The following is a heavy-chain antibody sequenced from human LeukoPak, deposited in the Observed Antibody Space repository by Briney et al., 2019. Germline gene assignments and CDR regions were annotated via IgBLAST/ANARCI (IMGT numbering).Heavy chain of an antibody. CDR2: IRYDGSNK. V-gene: IGHV3-30*02. J-gene: IGHJ4*02. Sequence: QPGGSLRLSCAASGFTFSSYAMHWVRQAPGKGLEWVAFIRYDGSNKYYADSVKGRFTISRDNSKNTLYLQMNSLRAEDTAVYYCAKDPRAYRAPDSSGYCWGQGTLVTVSS. D-gene: IGHD3-22*01. CDR3: AKDPRAYRAPDSSGYC. CDR1: GFTFSSYA.